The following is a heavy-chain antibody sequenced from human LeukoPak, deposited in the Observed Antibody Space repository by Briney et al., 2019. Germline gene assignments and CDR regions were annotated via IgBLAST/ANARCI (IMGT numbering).Heavy chain of an antibody. CDR2: IDDSGNT. D-gene: IGHD3-10*01. V-gene: IGHV4-59*01. Sequence: PSATLSLTCTVSGGSISRYYWSWIRRPPGKGLEWIGYIDDSGNTNYNPSLKSQVTISVDKSKNQFSLKLSFVTAADTAMYYCARSDYHNSGSHTVFDAFDIWGQGTRVTVSS. J-gene: IGHJ3*02. CDR3: ARSDYHNSGSHTVFDAFDI. CDR1: GGSISRYY.